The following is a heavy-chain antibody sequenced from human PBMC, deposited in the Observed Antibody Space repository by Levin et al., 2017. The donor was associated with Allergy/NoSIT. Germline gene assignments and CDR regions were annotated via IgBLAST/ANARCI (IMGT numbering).Heavy chain of an antibody. Sequence: ALVKVSCKASGYTFTSYGISWVRQAPGQGLEWMGWISAYNGNTNYAQKLQGRVTMTTDTSTSTAYMELRSLRSDDTAVYYCARGRPPYCLVGGGDCYGQYYFDYWGQGTLVTVSS. CDR2: ISAYNGNT. CDR1: GYTFTSYG. CDR3: ARGRPPYCLVGGGDCYGQYYFDY. V-gene: IGHV1-18*01. J-gene: IGHJ4*02. D-gene: IGHD2-21*02.